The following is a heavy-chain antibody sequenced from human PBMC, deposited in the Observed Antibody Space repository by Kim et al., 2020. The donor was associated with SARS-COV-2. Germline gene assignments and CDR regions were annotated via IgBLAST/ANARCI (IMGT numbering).Heavy chain of an antibody. V-gene: IGHV4-4*02. D-gene: IGHD3-3*01. Sequence: SETLSLTCAVSGGSISSSNWWTWVRQSPGKGLEWIGEIYHSGSTNYNPSLKSRVTISVDRSKNQFSLRLSSVTAADTAVYYCASVLRESYGMDVWGQGTTVTVSS. CDR3: ASVLRESYGMDV. CDR2: IYHSGST. J-gene: IGHJ6*02. CDR1: GGSISSSNW.